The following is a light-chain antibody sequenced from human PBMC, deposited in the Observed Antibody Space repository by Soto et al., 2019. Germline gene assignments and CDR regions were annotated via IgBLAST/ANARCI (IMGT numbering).Light chain of an antibody. CDR1: QSMSGTY. CDR3: QHYGTSPST. Sequence: DIVLTQSPGTLSLASGERATLSCRTSQSMSGTYLAWYQQKPGQAPRLLIYSESTRATGIPDRFSGSGSGTDFTLTISRLEPEDFAVYYCQHYGTSPSTVGRGTKVEIK. V-gene: IGKV3-20*01. CDR2: SES. J-gene: IGKJ1*01.